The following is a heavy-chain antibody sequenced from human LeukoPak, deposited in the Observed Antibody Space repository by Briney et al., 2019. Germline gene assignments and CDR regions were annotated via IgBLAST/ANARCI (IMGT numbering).Heavy chain of an antibody. V-gene: IGHV4-34*01. Sequence: SETLSLTCAVYGGSFSGYYWSWIRQPPGKGLEWIGEINHSGSTNYNPSLKSRVTISVDTSKNQFSLKLSSVTAADTAVYYCARGSGYAPYHYYGMDVWGQGTTVTVSS. CDR3: ARGSGYAPYHYYGMDV. D-gene: IGHD3-10*01. J-gene: IGHJ6*02. CDR1: GGSFSGYY. CDR2: INHSGST.